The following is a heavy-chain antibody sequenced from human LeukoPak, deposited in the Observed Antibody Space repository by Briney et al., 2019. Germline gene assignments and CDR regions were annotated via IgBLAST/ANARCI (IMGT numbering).Heavy chain of an antibody. CDR1: GFTLSSAT. CDR3: AKGSGSPGSYRPFDY. V-gene: IGHV3-23*01. J-gene: IGHJ4*02. CDR2: INSGVGST. Sequence: GGSLRLACAASGFTLSSATMSWLRQAPGKWLEWLSAINSGVGSTPAESVKGGFTISRDNSKNTLYLQMNSLRVEDTAVYYCAKGSGSPGSYRPFDYWGQGTLVTVSS. D-gene: IGHD3-10*01.